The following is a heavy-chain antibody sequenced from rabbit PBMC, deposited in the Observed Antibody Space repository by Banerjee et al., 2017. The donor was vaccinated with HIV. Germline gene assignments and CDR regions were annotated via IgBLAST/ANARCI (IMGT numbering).Heavy chain of an antibody. CDR3: ARAESTDYTYFNL. J-gene: IGHJ4*01. Sequence: QEQLEESGGDLVKPEGSLTLTCTASGIDSSRYYHMCWVRQAPGKGLEWIGCVFVGSGSTYYANWARDRFTVSKTSSTTVTLQMTSLTAADMATYFCARAESTDYTYFNLWGPGTLVTDS. V-gene: IGHV1S45*01. D-gene: IGHD8-1*01. CDR2: VFVGSGST. CDR1: GIDSSRYYH.